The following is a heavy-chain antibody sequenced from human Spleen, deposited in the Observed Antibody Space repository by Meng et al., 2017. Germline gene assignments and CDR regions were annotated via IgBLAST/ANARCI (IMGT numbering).Heavy chain of an antibody. CDR2: INHSGST. D-gene: IGHD5-18*01. CDR3: AREGRGRGYSYGYKDY. V-gene: IGHV4-34*01. Sequence: SETLSLTCAVSGYSITGSYNWGWIRQPPGKGLEWIGEINHSGSTNYNPSLKSRVTISVDTSKNQFSLKLSSVTAADTAVYYCAREGRGRGYSYGYKDYWGQGTLVTVSS. CDR1: GYSITGSYN. J-gene: IGHJ4*02.